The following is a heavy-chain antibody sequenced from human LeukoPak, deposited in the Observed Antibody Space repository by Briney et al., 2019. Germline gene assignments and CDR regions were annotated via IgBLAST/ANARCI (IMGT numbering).Heavy chain of an antibody. CDR3: ANLYSSGWYVLDY. Sequence: GGSLRLSCAASGFTFSSYGMHWVRQAPGKGLEWVSAISGSGGSTYYADSVKGRFTISRDNSKNTLYLQMNSLRAEDTAVYYCANLYSSGWYVLDYWGQGTLVTVSS. D-gene: IGHD6-19*01. CDR1: GFTFSSYG. CDR2: ISGSGGST. J-gene: IGHJ4*02. V-gene: IGHV3-23*01.